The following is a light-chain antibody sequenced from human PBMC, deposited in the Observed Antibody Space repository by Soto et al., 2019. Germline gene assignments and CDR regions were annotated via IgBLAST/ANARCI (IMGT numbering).Light chain of an antibody. Sequence: DIQMTQSPSSLSASVGDRVTITCRASQGISNYLAWYQQKPGKVPKLLIYAASTLQSGVPSRFSGSGSGTAFTLTISSLQPEDVATYYCQKYNSAQFTVGAGTKVDIK. V-gene: IGKV1-27*01. CDR2: AAS. J-gene: IGKJ3*01. CDR3: QKYNSAQFT. CDR1: QGISNY.